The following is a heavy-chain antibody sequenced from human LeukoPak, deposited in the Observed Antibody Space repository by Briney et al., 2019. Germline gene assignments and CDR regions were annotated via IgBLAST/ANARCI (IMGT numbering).Heavy chain of an antibody. D-gene: IGHD3-22*01. V-gene: IGHV4-4*07. J-gene: IGHJ4*02. CDR1: GGSISSYY. Sequence: SETLSLTCTVSGGSISSYYWSWIRQPAGKGLEWIGRIYTSGSTNYNPSLKSRVTMSVDTSKNQFSLKLSSVTAADTAVYYCARTTQLTYYYDSSGYFDYWGQGTLVTVSS. CDR3: ARTTQLTYYYDSSGYFDY. CDR2: IYTSGST.